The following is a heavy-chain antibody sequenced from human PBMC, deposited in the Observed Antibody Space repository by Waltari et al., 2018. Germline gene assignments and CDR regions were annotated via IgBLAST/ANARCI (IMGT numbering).Heavy chain of an antibody. CDR3: ASRGEITIFGVVDYFDY. CDR2: IIPIFGTA. D-gene: IGHD3-3*01. Sequence: QVQLVQSGAEVKKPGSSVKVSCKASGGTFSSYAISWVRQAPGQGLEWMGGIIPIFGTANYAQKFQGRVTITADESTSTAYMELSSLRSEDTAVYYCASRGEITIFGVVDYFDYWGQGTLVTVSS. J-gene: IGHJ4*02. CDR1: GGTFSSYA. V-gene: IGHV1-69*12.